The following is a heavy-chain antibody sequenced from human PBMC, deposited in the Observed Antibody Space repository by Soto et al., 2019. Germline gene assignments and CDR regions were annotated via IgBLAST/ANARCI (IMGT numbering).Heavy chain of an antibody. CDR1: GGTFSSYA. CDR2: IIPIFGTA. D-gene: IGHD6-6*01. V-gene: IGHV1-69*13. Sequence: SVKVSCKASGGTFSSYAISWVRQAPGQGLEWMGGIIPIFGTANYAQKFQGRVTITADESTSTAYMELSSLRSEDTAVYYCAETLSEYSSSSGYYYGMGVWGQGTTVTVS. CDR3: AETLSEYSSSSGYYYGMGV. J-gene: IGHJ6*02.